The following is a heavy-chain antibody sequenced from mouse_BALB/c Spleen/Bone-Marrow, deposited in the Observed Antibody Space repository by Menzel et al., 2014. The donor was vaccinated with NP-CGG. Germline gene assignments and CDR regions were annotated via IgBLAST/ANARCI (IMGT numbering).Heavy chain of an antibody. CDR2: INPDSRTI. CDR1: GFDFSRFW. V-gene: IGHV4-1*02. D-gene: IGHD2-3*01. CDR3: ERLGYYGGLAY. Sequence: EVTLVESGGGLVPPGGSLKLSCAASGFDFSRFWMSWVRQAPGKGLEWIGEINPDSRTINCAPSLKDKFIISRDNAKNTLYLQMSKVRSEDTALYYCERLGYYGGLAYWGQGTLVTVSA. J-gene: IGHJ3*01.